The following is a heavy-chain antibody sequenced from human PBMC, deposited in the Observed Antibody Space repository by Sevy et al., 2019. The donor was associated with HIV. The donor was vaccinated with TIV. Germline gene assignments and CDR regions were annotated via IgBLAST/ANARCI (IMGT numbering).Heavy chain of an antibody. CDR1: GFTFSSYW. CDR2: IKQDGSEK. CDR3: ARVGGDSSSWYNYGMDV. D-gene: IGHD6-13*01. V-gene: IGHV3-7*01. J-gene: IGHJ6*02. Sequence: GGSLRLSCAASGFTFSSYWMSWVRQAPGKGLEWVANIKQDGSEKYYVDSVKGRFTISRDNAKNSLYLQMNSLRADDTAVYYCARVGGDSSSWYNYGMDVWGQGTTVTVSS.